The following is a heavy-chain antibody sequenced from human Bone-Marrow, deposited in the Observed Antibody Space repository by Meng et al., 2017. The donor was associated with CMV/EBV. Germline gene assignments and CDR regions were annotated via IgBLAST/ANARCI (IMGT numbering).Heavy chain of an antibody. CDR1: GDSISSGNFY. J-gene: IGHJ5*02. CDR3: LANGYYSNWFDP. V-gene: IGHV4-39*01. D-gene: IGHD3-22*01. CDR2: IYDGGST. Sequence: QVQLQESGPGLVKPAWTLTLICSVSGDSISSGNFYWGWSRQPPGKGLEYIGSIYDGGSTYYNPSLKGRVTIFVDTSKNQFSLRLTSVTAADTAVYYCLANGYYSNWFDPWGQGTLVTVSS.